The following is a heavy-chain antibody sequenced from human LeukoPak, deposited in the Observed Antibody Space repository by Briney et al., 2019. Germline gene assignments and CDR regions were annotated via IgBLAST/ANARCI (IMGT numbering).Heavy chain of an antibody. CDR1: GGSISSGDYY. J-gene: IGHJ3*02. CDR2: IYYSGST. CDR3: AREPPIGEGAFDI. D-gene: IGHD3-22*01. V-gene: IGHV4-30-4*01. Sequence: PSETLSLTCTVSGGSISSGDYYWSWLRQPPGTGLEWIGYIYYSGSTHYNPSLKSRVTISVNTSKNQFSLKLSSVTAADTAVYYCAREPPIGEGAFDIWGQGTMVTVSS.